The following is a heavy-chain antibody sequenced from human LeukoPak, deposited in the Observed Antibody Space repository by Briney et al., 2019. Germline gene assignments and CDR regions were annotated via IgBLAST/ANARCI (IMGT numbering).Heavy chain of an antibody. J-gene: IGHJ4*02. CDR1: GYTFTSYG. V-gene: IGHV1-18*01. CDR2: ISAYNGNT. CDR3: ARGGMTGYSSGTIDY. Sequence: ASVKVSCKASGYTFTSYGISWVRQAPGQGLEWMGWISAYNGNTNYAQKLQGRVTMTTDTSTSTAYMELSSLRSEDTAVYYCARGGMTGYSSGTIDYWGQGTLVTVSS. D-gene: IGHD6-19*01.